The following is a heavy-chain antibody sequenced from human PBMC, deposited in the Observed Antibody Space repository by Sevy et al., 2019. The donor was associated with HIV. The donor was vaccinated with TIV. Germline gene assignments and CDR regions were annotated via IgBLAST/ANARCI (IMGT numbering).Heavy chain of an antibody. CDR3: AKDSDGSIYYNPFDF. J-gene: IGHJ4*02. CDR1: GFIFRNYA. D-gene: IGHD3-22*01. CDR2: ISGSGGTT. V-gene: IGHV3-23*01. Sequence: GESLKISCAASGFIFRNYAMSWVRQAPGKGLEWVSAISGSGGTTHYSDSVKGRFTISRDNSKKTLYLQMNSLRAEDTAVYFCAKDSDGSIYYNPFDFWDPGTLVTVSS.